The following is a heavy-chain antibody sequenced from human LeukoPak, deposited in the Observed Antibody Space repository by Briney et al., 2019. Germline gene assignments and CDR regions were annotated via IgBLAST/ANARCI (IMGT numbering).Heavy chain of an antibody. V-gene: IGHV3-7*05. CDR3: ARQLSGWYDADPY. Sequence: GGSLRLSCAASGFTFTSHAMSWVRQAPGKGLEWVANMKEDGSRNHYVDSVKGRFTISRDNAKNSLYLQMSSLRAEDTAVYYCARQLSGWYDADPYWGQGTLVTVSS. D-gene: IGHD6-19*01. CDR1: GFTFTSHA. J-gene: IGHJ4*02. CDR2: MKEDGSRN.